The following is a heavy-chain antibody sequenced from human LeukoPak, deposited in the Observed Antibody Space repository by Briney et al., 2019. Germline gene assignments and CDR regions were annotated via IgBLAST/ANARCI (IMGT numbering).Heavy chain of an antibody. D-gene: IGHD3-10*01. Sequence: PGGSLRLSCAASGFTVSSNYMSWVRQAPGKGLEWVSVIYSGSNTYYAASVKGRFTISRDNSKNTLYLQMNSLRAEDTAVYYCGKFDYFGSGSFLDYWGQGTLVTVSS. J-gene: IGHJ4*02. CDR2: IYSGSNT. V-gene: IGHV3-66*01. CDR1: GFTVSSNY. CDR3: GKFDYFGSGSFLDY.